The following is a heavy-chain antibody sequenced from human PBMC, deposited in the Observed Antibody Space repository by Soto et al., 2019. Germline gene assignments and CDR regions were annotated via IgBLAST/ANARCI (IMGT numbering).Heavy chain of an antibody. Sequence: GGSLRLSCAASGFTFSRYWMTWVRQAPGKGLEWVANIKQDGSEKYYVDSVKGRFTISRDNAKSSLYLQMNSLRAEDTAVYYCASQGYDFWSGFDYWGQGTLVTVSS. CDR3: ASQGYDFWSGFDY. J-gene: IGHJ4*02. D-gene: IGHD3-3*01. CDR2: IKQDGSEK. V-gene: IGHV3-7*05. CDR1: GFTFSRYW.